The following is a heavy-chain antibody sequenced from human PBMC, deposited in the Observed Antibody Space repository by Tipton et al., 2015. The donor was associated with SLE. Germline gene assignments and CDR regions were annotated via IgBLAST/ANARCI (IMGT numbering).Heavy chain of an antibody. Sequence: TLSLTCAVYGGSFRGYYCSWVRPPPGKGVGGVGEINHSGSTNYNPSLKSRVTISVDTSKNQFSLKLTSLTAADTAVYYCARGLYGDEPGYWGQGTLVTVSS. J-gene: IGHJ4*02. CDR3: ARGLYGDEPGY. CDR1: GGSFRGYY. D-gene: IGHD4-17*01. CDR2: INHSGST. V-gene: IGHV4-34*01.